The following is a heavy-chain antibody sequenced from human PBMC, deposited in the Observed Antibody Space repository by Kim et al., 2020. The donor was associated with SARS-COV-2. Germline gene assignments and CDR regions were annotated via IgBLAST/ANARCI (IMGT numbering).Heavy chain of an antibody. V-gene: IGHV3-74*01. J-gene: IGHJ4*02. Sequence: GGSLRLSCAASGFTFSSYWMHWVRQAPGKGLVWVSRINSDVSSTSYADSVKGRFSISRDNAKNTLYLQMNSLRAEDTAVYYCARALAVTGTGGYYWGQGILVTVSS. D-gene: IGHD6-19*01. CDR2: INSDVSST. CDR1: GFTFSSYW. CDR3: ARALAVTGTGGYY.